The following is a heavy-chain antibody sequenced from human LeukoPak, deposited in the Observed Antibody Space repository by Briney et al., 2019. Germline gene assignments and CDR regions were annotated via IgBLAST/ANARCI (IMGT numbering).Heavy chain of an antibody. J-gene: IGHJ4*02. V-gene: IGHV3-23*01. D-gene: IGHD4-23*01. CDR1: GFTFSSYA. Sequence: QPGGSLRLSCAASGFTFSSYAMSWVRQAPGKGLEWVSAISGSGGSPYYPDSVKGRFPISRDHSKNTLYLQMNSLRAEDTAVYYCAIDLTMVVTPVAFDYWGQGTLVTVSS. CDR2: ISGSGGSP. CDR3: AIDLTMVVTPVAFDY.